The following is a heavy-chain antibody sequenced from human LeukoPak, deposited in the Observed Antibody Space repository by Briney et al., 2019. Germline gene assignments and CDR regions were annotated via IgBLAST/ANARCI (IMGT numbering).Heavy chain of an antibody. D-gene: IGHD3-16*01. V-gene: IGHV3-33*06. CDR2: IWHDGSNK. Sequence: SGGSLRLSCTASGFTLSSYGMHWVRQAPGKGLEWVTVIWHDGSNKYYADSVKGRFTISRDNSKNTLYLQMNSLRAEDTAVYYCAKDLKAVLFAYFDYWGQGTLVTVSS. CDR1: GFTLSSYG. CDR3: AKDLKAVLFAYFDY. J-gene: IGHJ4*02.